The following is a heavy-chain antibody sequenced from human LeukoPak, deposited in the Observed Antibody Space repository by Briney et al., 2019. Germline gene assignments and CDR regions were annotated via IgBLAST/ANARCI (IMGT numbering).Heavy chain of an antibody. CDR2: IIPIFGTA. CDR3: ARVGAYYYDSSGYYHDAFDI. D-gene: IGHD3-22*01. V-gene: IGHV1-69*01. J-gene: IGHJ3*02. Sequence: GASVNVSCKASGGTFSSYAISWVRQAPGQGLEWMGGIIPIFGTANYAQKFQGRVTITADESTSTAYMELSSLRSEDTAVYYCARVGAYYYDSSGYYHDAFDIWGQGTMVTVSS. CDR1: GGTFSSYA.